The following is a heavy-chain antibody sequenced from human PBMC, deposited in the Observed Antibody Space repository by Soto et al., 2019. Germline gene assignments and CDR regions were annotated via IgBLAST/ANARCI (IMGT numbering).Heavy chain of an antibody. J-gene: IGHJ4*02. CDR3: ANMEAYPYYFDY. Sequence: QVQLVESGGGVVQPGRSLRLSCAASGFTFSSYGMHWVRQAPGKGLEWVAVISYDGSNKYYADSVKGRFTISRDNSKNTLYLQMNSLRAEDTAVYYCANMEAYPYYFDYWGQGTLVTFSS. D-gene: IGHD2-2*02. CDR2: ISYDGSNK. V-gene: IGHV3-30*18. CDR1: GFTFSSYG.